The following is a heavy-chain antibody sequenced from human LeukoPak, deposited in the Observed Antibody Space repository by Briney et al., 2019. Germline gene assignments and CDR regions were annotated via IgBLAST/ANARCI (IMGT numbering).Heavy chain of an antibody. CDR3: AKDMVDGYNPEPFDY. J-gene: IGHJ4*02. D-gene: IGHD5-24*01. Sequence: QAGGSLRLSCVASGFTFRSYAMHWVRQAPGKGLEWVSGISWNSGSIGYADSVKGRFTISRDNAKNSLYLQMNSLRAEDTALYYCAKDMVDGYNPEPFDYWGQGTLVTVSS. CDR2: ISWNSGSI. CDR1: GFTFRSYA. V-gene: IGHV3-9*01.